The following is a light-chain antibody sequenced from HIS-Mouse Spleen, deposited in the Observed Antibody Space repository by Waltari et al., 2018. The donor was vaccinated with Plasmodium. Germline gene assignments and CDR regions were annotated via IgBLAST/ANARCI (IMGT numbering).Light chain of an antibody. Sequence: QSALTQPASVSGSPGQSITISCTGTSSDVGSYNLVSWYQQHPGKAPKLMIYEGSKRPPGVSNLFPGSKSGNTASLTISGLQAEDEADYYCCSYAGSSTNWVFGGGTKLTVL. V-gene: IGLV2-23*01. J-gene: IGLJ3*02. CDR1: SSDVGSYNL. CDR2: EGS. CDR3: CSYAGSSTNWV.